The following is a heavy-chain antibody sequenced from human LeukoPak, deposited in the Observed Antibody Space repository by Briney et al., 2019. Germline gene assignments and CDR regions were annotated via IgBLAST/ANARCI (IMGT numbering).Heavy chain of an antibody. Sequence: PSQTLSLTCTVSGGSISNSGGFYWSWIRQHPGVGLEWIGFISYRETTYYNPSLKSRVYMSVDTSRSQFSLRLTSVTDEDTAVYYCARISQSSGGFYYWGQGTLVTVSS. D-gene: IGHD2-15*01. CDR2: ISYRETT. CDR3: ARISQSSGGFYY. V-gene: IGHV4-31*02. J-gene: IGHJ4*02. CDR1: GGSISNSGGFY.